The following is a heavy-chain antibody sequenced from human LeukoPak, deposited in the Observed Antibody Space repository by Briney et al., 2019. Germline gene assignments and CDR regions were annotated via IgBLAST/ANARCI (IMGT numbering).Heavy chain of an antibody. CDR2: MNPNSGNT. V-gene: IGHV1-8*01. D-gene: IGHD6-13*01. CDR1: GYTFTSYD. Sequence: ASVKVSCKASGYTFTSYDINWVRQATGQGLEWMGWMNPNSGNTGYAQKFQGRVTMTRNTSLSTAYMELSSLRSEDTAVYYCARGPWQLAQGWFDPWGQGTLVTVSS. J-gene: IGHJ5*02. CDR3: ARGPWQLAQGWFDP.